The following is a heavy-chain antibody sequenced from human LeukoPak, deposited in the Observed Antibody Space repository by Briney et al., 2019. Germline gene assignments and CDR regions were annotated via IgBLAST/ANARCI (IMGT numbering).Heavy chain of an antibody. CDR2: ISGNGGGT. CDR3: AKSFGYSRSWFDY. Sequence: GGSLRLSCAASEFTFSSYAMQWVRQAPGKGLEWVSGISGNGGGTYYADSVKGRFTISRDNSKNTLYLQMNSLRAEDTAVYYCAKSFGYSRSWFDYWGQGTPVTVSS. D-gene: IGHD6-13*01. CDR1: EFTFSSYA. V-gene: IGHV3-23*01. J-gene: IGHJ4*02.